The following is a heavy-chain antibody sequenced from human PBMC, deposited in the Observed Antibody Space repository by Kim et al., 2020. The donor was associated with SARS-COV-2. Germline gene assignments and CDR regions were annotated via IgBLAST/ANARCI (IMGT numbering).Heavy chain of an antibody. CDR3: AKDSDYYESSGYPLAMDY. Sequence: GGSLRLSCAASGFTFSSYGMHWVRQAPGKGLEWVAVISYDGSNKYYADSVKGRFTISRDNSKNTLYLQMNSLRAEDTAVYYCAKDSDYYESSGYPLAMDYWGQGTLVTVSS. CDR1: GFTFSSYG. J-gene: IGHJ4*02. D-gene: IGHD3-22*01. V-gene: IGHV3-30*18. CDR2: ISYDGSNK.